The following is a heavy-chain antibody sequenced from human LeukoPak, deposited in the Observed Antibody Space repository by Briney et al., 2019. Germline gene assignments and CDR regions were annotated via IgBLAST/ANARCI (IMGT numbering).Heavy chain of an antibody. CDR2: ISSSSSYI. D-gene: IGHD2-15*01. J-gene: IGHJ4*02. V-gene: IGHV3-21*01. CDR3: AKADIVVVVAASSLDY. CDR1: GFTFSSYS. Sequence: GGSLRLSCAASGFTFSSYSMNWVRQAPGKGLEWVSSISSSSSYIYYADSVKGRFTISRDNSKNTLYLQMNSLRAEDTAVYYCAKADIVVVVAASSLDYWGQGTLVTVSS.